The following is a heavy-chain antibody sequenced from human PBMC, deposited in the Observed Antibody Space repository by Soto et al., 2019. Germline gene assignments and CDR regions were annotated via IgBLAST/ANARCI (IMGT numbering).Heavy chain of an antibody. Sequence: PGGSLRLSCAASGFTFSSYAMSWVRQAPGKGLEWVSVISGSGDSTNYADSVKDRFTISRDNSKNSLYLQMNSLRVEDTAVYYCAKSSTWAHYYYMAVWGKGTTVTVSS. J-gene: IGHJ6*03. CDR2: ISGSGDST. CDR1: GFTFSSYA. CDR3: AKSSTWAHYYYMAV. D-gene: IGHD2-2*01. V-gene: IGHV3-23*01.